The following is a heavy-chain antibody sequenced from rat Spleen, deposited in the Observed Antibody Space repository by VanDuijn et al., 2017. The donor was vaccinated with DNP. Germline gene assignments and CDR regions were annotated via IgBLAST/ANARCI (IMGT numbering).Heavy chain of an antibody. V-gene: IGHV2S12*01. CDR1: GFSLTGYG. Sequence: QVQLKESGPGLVEPSQTLSLTCTVSGFSLTGYGVSWVRQPPGKGLEWIAGISSDGNTYYNSVLKSRLSISRDTSKSQVFLKMNSLQTEDTAIYFCTRDWSRGPLAYWGQGTLVTVSS. CDR3: TRDWSRGPLAY. D-gene: IGHD4-3*01. CDR2: ISSDGNT. J-gene: IGHJ3*01.